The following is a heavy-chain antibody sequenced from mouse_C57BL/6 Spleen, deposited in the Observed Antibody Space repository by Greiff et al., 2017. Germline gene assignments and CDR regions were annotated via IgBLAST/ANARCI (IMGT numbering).Heavy chain of an antibody. Sequence: QVQLQQPGAELVKPGASVKLSCKASGYTFTSYWMHWVKQRPGQGLEWIGMIHPNSGSTNYNEKFKSKATLTVDKSSSTAYMQLSSLTSEDSAVYYCARSYGSSYYFDDWGQGTTLTVSS. CDR2: IHPNSGST. V-gene: IGHV1-64*01. D-gene: IGHD1-1*01. CDR1: GYTFTSYW. CDR3: ARSYGSSYYFDD. J-gene: IGHJ2*01.